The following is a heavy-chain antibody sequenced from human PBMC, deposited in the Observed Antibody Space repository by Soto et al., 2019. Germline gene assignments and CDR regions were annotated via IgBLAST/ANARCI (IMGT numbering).Heavy chain of an antibody. D-gene: IGHD3-22*01. CDR1: EFSFITYL. V-gene: IGHV3-74*01. CDR3: VRDRDNYDGSGYTSNGDDFDV. Sequence: VVSRRRSCSSSEFSFITYLIHWFLQPPVKGLLWVSRINPDGSHTDHADSVKGRFTTSRDNAKNTLYLQMSNLRAEDSALYFCVRDRDNYDGSGYTSNGDDFDVWGQGTVVSVSS. J-gene: IGHJ3*01. CDR2: INPDGSHT.